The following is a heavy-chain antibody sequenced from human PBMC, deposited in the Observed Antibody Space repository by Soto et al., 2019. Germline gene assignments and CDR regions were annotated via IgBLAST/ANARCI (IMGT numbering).Heavy chain of an antibody. CDR1: GFTFRDYY. V-gene: IGHV3-11*05. J-gene: IGHJ6*02. Sequence: QVQLVESGGGLVRPGGSLRLSCEASGFTFRDYYMTWFRQAPGKGLEWLSYIDSSTKYTNYADSVKGRFTISRDNAKNSLYLQMNSLRADHTAVYYCATEYYYTMDVWGQGTMVTVSS. CDR3: ATEYYYTMDV. CDR2: IDSSTKYT.